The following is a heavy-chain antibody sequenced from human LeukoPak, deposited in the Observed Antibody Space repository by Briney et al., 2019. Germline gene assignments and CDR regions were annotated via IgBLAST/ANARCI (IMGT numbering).Heavy chain of an antibody. CDR2: ISSSGSTI. V-gene: IGHV3-11*04. J-gene: IGHJ6*03. CDR1: GFTFSDYY. CDR3: ARTPPYDFPGVRYMDV. D-gene: IGHD3-3*01. Sequence: GGSLRLSCAASGFTFSDYYMSWIRQAPGKGLEWVSYISSSGSTIYYADSVKGRFTISRDNAKNSLYLQMNSLRAEDTAVYYCARTPPYDFPGVRYMDVWGKGTTVTVSS.